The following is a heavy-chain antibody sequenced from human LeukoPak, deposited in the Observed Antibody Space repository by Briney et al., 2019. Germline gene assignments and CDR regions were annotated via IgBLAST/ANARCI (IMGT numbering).Heavy chain of an antibody. CDR1: GFTFSNYA. D-gene: IGHD5-12*01. CDR2: ISGSDGST. J-gene: IGHJ4*02. Sequence: GGSLRLSCAASGFTFSNYAMSWVRQAPGKGLEWVSAISGSDGSTTYADSVKGRFTISRDNSKNTLYLQMNSLRAEDTAVYYCARVRGYSGYESGYWGQGTLVTVSS. CDR3: ARVRGYSGYESGY. V-gene: IGHV3-23*01.